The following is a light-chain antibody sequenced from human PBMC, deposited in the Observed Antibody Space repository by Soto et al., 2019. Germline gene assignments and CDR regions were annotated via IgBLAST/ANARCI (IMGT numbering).Light chain of an antibody. J-gene: IGLJ1*01. CDR3: SSYTSSITLFV. V-gene: IGLV2-14*03. CDR2: DVS. CDR1: SSDVGVYDY. Sequence: QSALTQPASVSGSPGQSITVSCTGTSSDVGVYDYVSWYQQHPGKAPKLIIYDVSNRPSGVSDRFSGSKSGNTASLTISGLQAEDAADYYCSSYTSSITLFVFGSGTK.